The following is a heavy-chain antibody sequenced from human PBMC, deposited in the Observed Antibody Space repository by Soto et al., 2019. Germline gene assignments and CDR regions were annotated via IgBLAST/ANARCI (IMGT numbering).Heavy chain of an antibody. CDR1: GYTFTSYG. Sequence: ASVKVSCKASGYTFTSYGISWVRQAPGQGLEWMGWISAYNGNTNYAQKLQGRVTMTTDTSTSTAYMELRSLRSDDTAGYYCARGAIVVVPAANNNWFDPWGQGTLVTVSS. J-gene: IGHJ5*02. CDR2: ISAYNGNT. CDR3: ARGAIVVVPAANNNWFDP. D-gene: IGHD2-2*01. V-gene: IGHV1-18*01.